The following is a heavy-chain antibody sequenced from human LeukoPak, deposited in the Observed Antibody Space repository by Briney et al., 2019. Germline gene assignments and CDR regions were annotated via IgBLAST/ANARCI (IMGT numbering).Heavy chain of an antibody. J-gene: IGHJ4*02. Sequence: ASVKVSCKASGYTFTSYGISWVRQAPGQGLEWMGWISAYNGNTNYAQKLQGRVTMTTDTSTSTAYMELRSLRSDDTAVYYCARGRGRGYSYGSTETDYWGQGTLVTVSS. CDR2: ISAYNGNT. CDR3: ARGRGRGYSYGSTETDY. D-gene: IGHD5-18*01. CDR1: GYTFTSYG. V-gene: IGHV1-18*01.